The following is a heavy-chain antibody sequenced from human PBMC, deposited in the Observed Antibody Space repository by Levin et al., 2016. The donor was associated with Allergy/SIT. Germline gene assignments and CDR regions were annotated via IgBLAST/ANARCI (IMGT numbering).Heavy chain of an antibody. CDR1: GFTFDDYG. V-gene: IGHV3-20*04. CDR3: ARVRNYGSGPFDY. Sequence: GESLKISCAASGFTFDDYGMTWVRQAPGKGLEWVSGINWSGGSTGYADSVKGRFTISRDNAKNSLYLQMNSLRAEDTALYYCARVRNYGSGPFDYWGQGTLVTVSS. CDR2: INWSGGST. J-gene: IGHJ4*02. D-gene: IGHD3-10*01.